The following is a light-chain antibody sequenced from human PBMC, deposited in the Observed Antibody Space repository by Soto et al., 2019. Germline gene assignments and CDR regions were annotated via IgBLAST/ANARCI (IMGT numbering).Light chain of an antibody. CDR3: CSYAGSSTYV. J-gene: IGLJ1*01. Sequence: QSVLTQPASVSGSPGQSITISCTGTSSDVGSYNLVSWYQQHPGKAPKLMIYEVSKRPSGVSNRFSGSKSGNTASLTISGLQAEDEADYYCCSYAGSSTYVFGTGTKLPS. CDR2: EVS. CDR1: SSDVGSYNL. V-gene: IGLV2-23*02.